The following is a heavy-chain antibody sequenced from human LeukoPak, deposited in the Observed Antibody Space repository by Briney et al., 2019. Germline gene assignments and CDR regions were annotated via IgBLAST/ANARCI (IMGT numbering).Heavy chain of an antibody. J-gene: IGHJ4*02. D-gene: IGHD4-23*01. CDR1: GFTFSGYS. Sequence: GGSLRLSCAASGFTFSGYSMSWVRQAPGKGLEWVSIISSSSSHIFDADSVKGRFAISRDNAKNSLYLQMNSLRPEDTAVYYCVRGATAVTRHLDYWGQGTLVTVSS. CDR2: ISSSSSHI. V-gene: IGHV3-21*01. CDR3: VRGATAVTRHLDY.